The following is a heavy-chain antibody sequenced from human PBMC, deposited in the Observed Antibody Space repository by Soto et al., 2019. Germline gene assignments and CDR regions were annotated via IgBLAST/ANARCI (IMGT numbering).Heavy chain of an antibody. CDR1: GYTLTELS. J-gene: IGHJ4*02. Sequence: ASVKVSCKVSGYTLTELSIHWVRQAPGKGLEWMGGFDPEDGETIYAQKFQGRVTMTEDTSTDTAYMELSSLRSEDTAVYYCATFVGASRSPPFDYWGQGTLVTVSS. CDR3: ATFVGASRSPPFDY. D-gene: IGHD6-6*01. CDR2: FDPEDGET. V-gene: IGHV1-24*01.